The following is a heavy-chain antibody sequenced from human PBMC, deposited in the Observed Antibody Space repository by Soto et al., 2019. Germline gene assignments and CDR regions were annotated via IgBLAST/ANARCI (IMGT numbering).Heavy chain of an antibody. V-gene: IGHV1-69*01. CDR3: ARGLRTGNYGMDV. CDR1: GGTFNNYA. CDR2: IIPMFETV. J-gene: IGHJ6*02. Sequence: QEQLLQSGAEVRKPGSSVKVSCKASGGTFNNYAVSWVRQAPGQGLEWMGGIIPMFETVNYAQRCQGRLTIAADESTSTAYMALTSLTSADTAIYFCARGLRTGNYGMDVWGQGTTVTVSS. D-gene: IGHD2-15*01.